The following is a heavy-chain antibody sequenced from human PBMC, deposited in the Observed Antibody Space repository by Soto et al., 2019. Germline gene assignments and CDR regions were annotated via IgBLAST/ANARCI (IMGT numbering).Heavy chain of an antibody. CDR1: GFLFNTYA. J-gene: IGHJ4*02. CDR3: ARGWETVGATTPFAY. Sequence: QVQLVDSGGGVVQPGGSLRLSCTTSGFLFNTYAMHWVRQAPGKGLEWVAVMSHDGSNTYYADSVKGRFTISRDNPKNTLYLQMDTLRTDDTAVYYCARGWETVGATTPFAYWGQGTLVSVSS. CDR2: MSHDGSNT. V-gene: IGHV3-30*03. D-gene: IGHD1-26*01.